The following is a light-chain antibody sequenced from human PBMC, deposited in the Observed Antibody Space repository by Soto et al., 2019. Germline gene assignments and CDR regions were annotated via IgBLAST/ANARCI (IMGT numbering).Light chain of an antibody. CDR2: DGS. Sequence: AIQLTQSPSSLSASVGGRATITCRASQGVSRVLAWYQQKPGKPPTVRIEDGSSLQSGVPLRLHGSGSGTEFSRTITVLQPEDFGTYYYHHFQRDPFTYGQGTRLEI. V-gene: IGKV1-13*02. CDR1: QGVSRV. CDR3: HHFQRDPFT. J-gene: IGKJ5*01.